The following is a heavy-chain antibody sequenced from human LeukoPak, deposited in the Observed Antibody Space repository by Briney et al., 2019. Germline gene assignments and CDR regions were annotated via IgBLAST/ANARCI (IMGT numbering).Heavy chain of an antibody. D-gene: IGHD3-22*01. CDR2: MYPSGTT. V-gene: IGHV4-4*02. CDR1: GDSINSLDL. CDR3: AGLVGRYSSGLYYYYFDY. Sequence: SWTLSLTCTVSGDSINSLDLWSWVRQPPGKGLEWIGEMYPSGTTHSNPSVKSRVTISIDKSKNQFFLNLSSVTAADTAVYYCAGLVGRYSSGLYYYYFDYWGQGTLVTVSS. J-gene: IGHJ4*02.